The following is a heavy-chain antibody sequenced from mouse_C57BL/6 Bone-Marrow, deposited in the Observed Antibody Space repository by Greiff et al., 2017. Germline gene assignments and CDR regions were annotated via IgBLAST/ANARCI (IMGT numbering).Heavy chain of an antibody. CDR1: GFTFSSYA. J-gene: IGHJ3*01. D-gene: IGHD2-4*01. CDR2: ISDGGSYT. CDR3: ARGVITTSFAY. V-gene: IGHV5-4*03. Sequence: EVKLVESGGGLVKPGGSLKLSCAASGFTFSSYAMSWVRQTPEKRLEWVATISDGGSYTYYPDNVKGRFTLSRDNAKNNLYLQMSHLKSEDTAMYYCARGVITTSFAYWGQGTLVTVSA.